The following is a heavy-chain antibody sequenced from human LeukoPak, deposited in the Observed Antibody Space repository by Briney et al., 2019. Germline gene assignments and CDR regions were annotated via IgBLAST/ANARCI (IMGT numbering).Heavy chain of an antibody. Sequence: QPGESLRLSCAASGFTFSSYSMNWVRQAPGKGLEWVSYISSASNTIYYADSVKGRFTISRDNAKNSLYLQMNSLRAEDTAMYYCARDGWFGDYNWFDPWGQGTLVTVS. V-gene: IGHV3-48*01. J-gene: IGHJ5*02. CDR1: GFTFSSYS. D-gene: IGHD3-10*01. CDR2: ISSASNTI. CDR3: ARDGWFGDYNWFDP.